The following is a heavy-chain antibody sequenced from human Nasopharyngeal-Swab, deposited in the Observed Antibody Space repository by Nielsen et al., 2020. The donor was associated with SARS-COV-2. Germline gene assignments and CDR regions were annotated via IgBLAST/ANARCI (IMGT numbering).Heavy chain of an antibody. D-gene: IGHD3-16*01. Sequence: SETLSLTCTVSGGSISSSSWSWIRQPPGKELEWIGYFYYSGSTNCNPYLKSRVTISVDTSKNQFSLKLTSVTAADTAVYYCARLFGIQPQWYFDLWGRGSLVTVSS. V-gene: IGHV4-59*08. CDR3: ARLFGIQPQWYFDL. CDR1: GGSISSSS. J-gene: IGHJ2*01. CDR2: FYYSGST.